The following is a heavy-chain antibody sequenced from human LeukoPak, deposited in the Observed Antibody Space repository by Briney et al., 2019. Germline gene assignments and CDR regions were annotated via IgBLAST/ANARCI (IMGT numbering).Heavy chain of an antibody. CDR1: GGSISSGDYY. CDR2: IYYSGST. J-gene: IGHJ6*02. CDR3: ASAAPYTTYYYYGMDV. V-gene: IGHV4-30-4*01. Sequence: PSETLSLTCTVSGGSISSGDYYWSWIRQPPGKGLEWIGYIYYSGSTYYNPSLKSRVTISVDTSKNQFSLKLSSVTAADTAVYYCASAAPYTTYYYYGMDVWGQGTTVTVSS. D-gene: IGHD1-1*01.